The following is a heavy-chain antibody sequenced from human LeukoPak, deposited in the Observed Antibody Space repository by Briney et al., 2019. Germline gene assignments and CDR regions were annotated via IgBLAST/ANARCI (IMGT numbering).Heavy chain of an antibody. V-gene: IGHV5-51*01. CDR3: ASRRAVSGRATWDVFNL. D-gene: IGHD6-19*01. J-gene: IGHJ3*01. Sequence: GESLKISCKGSADTFINFWIGWVRQMPGKGLEWMGVIYPGDSDTRYSPSFQGRVTISADKSISTAYLQWSSLRASDTAMYYCASRRAVSGRATWDVFNLWGQGTMVTVSS. CDR1: ADTFINFW. CDR2: IYPGDSDT.